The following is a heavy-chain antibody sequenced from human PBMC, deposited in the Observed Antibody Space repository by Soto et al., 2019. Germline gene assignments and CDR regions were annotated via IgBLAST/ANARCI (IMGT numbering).Heavy chain of an antibody. V-gene: IGHV4-59*01. CDR1: GGSISSYY. CDR3: ARSDSGIAAAGTLDY. Sequence: SETLSLTCTVSGGSISSYYLSWIRQPPGKGLEWIGYIYYSGSTNYNPSLKSRVTISVDTSKNQFSLKLSSVTAADTAVYYCARSDSGIAAAGTLDYWGQGTLVTVSS. D-gene: IGHD6-13*01. J-gene: IGHJ4*02. CDR2: IYYSGST.